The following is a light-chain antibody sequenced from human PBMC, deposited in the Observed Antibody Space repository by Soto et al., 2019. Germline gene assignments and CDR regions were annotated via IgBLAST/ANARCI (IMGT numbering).Light chain of an antibody. V-gene: IGKV3-11*01. CDR3: QQRSNRIT. Sequence: EVVLTQYTATLSLSPGERAILSCRASQSVAGSLAWYQQKPGQAPRLLIYDISTRAAAIPARFSGSGSGTDFTLTVSSLEPEDFALYYCQQRSNRITFGQGTRLEI. CDR2: DIS. J-gene: IGKJ5*01. CDR1: QSVAGS.